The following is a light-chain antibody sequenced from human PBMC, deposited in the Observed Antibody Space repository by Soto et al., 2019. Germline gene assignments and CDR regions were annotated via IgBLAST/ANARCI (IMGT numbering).Light chain of an antibody. CDR1: SSNIGAGYA. CDR2: NND. J-gene: IGLJ2*01. V-gene: IGLV1-40*01. CDR3: HSYDVGLSASV. Sequence: QTVVTQPPSVSGAPGQRVTISCTGTSSNIGAGYAVHWYQQLPGTAPKLLIYNNDNRPSGVPDRISASDSGTTASLAITGGQAEDDAHYYCHSYDVGLSASVFGGGTKLTVL.